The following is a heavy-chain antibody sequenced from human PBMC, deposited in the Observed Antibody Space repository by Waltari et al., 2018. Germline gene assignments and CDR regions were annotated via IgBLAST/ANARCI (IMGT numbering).Heavy chain of an antibody. CDR3: ARDHPHDGGKFDP. V-gene: IGHV4-38-2*02. J-gene: IGHJ5*02. Sequence: QVQLQESGPGLVKPSETLSLTCAVSGYSISSGYYWGWIRQPPGKGLEWIGSIYHSGSTYYNPSLKSRVTISVDTSKNQFSLQLNSVTPEDTAVYYCARDHPHDGGKFDPWGQGTLVNVAS. D-gene: IGHD3-16*01. CDR2: IYHSGST. CDR1: GYSISSGYY.